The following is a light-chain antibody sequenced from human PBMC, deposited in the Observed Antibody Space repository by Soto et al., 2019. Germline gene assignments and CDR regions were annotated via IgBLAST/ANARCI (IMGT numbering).Light chain of an antibody. CDR1: QSVSSN. Sequence: EIVMTQSPATLSVSPGERATLSCRASQSVSSNLAWYQQKPGQAPRLLIYGASTRATGIPARFSGSGSGTEFTLTISSLQYEDFAGYYCQQYNNWPPDTFGQGTKLEIK. CDR3: QQYNNWPPDT. J-gene: IGKJ2*01. CDR2: GAS. V-gene: IGKV3-15*01.